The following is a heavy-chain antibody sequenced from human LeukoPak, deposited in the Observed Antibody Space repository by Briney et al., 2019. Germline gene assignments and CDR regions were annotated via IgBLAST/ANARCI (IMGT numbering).Heavy chain of an antibody. V-gene: IGHV1-18*01. D-gene: IGHD6-19*01. Sequence: SVKDSCQASGYTYPSYGISWVRQPPGQELEWVGWISAYNGNTNYAQKLQRRLTMTTDTSTSTAYMELRSLRSDDTAVYYCAREGSSGWYLNWFDPWGQGTLVAVSS. J-gene: IGHJ5*02. CDR3: AREGSSGWYLNWFDP. CDR1: GYTYPSYG. CDR2: ISAYNGNT.